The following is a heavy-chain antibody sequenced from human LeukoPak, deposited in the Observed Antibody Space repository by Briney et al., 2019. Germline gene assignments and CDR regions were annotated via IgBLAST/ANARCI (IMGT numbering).Heavy chain of an antibody. J-gene: IGHJ4*02. CDR3: ARRSGNGWYYFDS. D-gene: IGHD6-19*01. CDR2: ISWNSGSI. Sequence: GGSLRLSCAASGFTFDDYAMHWVRQAPGKGLEGVSGISWNSGSIVYADSVKGRFTISRDNAKKSLYLQMNRLRAEDMAFYYCARRSGNGWYYFDSWGQGTLVTVSS. V-gene: IGHV3-9*03. CDR1: GFTFDDYA.